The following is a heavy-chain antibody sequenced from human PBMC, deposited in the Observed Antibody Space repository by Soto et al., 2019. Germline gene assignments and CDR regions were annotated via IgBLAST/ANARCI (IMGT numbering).Heavy chain of an antibody. D-gene: IGHD3-3*01. CDR1: SGSISSSNW. Sequence: SSETLSLTCAVSSGSISSSNWWSWVRQPPGKGLEWIGEIYHSGSTNYNPSLKSRVTISVDKSKNQFSLKLSSVTAADTAVYYCARDRTRRSGYLDYWGQGTLVTVSS. J-gene: IGHJ4*02. V-gene: IGHV4-4*02. CDR3: ARDRTRRSGYLDY. CDR2: IYHSGST.